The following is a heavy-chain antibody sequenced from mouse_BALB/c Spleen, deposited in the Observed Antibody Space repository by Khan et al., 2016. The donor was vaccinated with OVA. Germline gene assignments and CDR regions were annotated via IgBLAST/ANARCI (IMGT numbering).Heavy chain of an antibody. CDR2: ISTGGHYT. D-gene: IGHD1-1*01. Sequence: EVELVESGGDLVEPGGSLKLSCAASGFTFSTYGMPWVRQTPDKRLEWVATISTGGHYTYYPDSVRGRFTISRDNAKNTLYLQMTSLKSEDTAIFYCARLAYYYDSEGFAYWGQGTLVTVSA. CDR3: ARLAYYYDSEGFAY. J-gene: IGHJ3*01. CDR1: GFTFSTYG. V-gene: IGHV5-6*01.